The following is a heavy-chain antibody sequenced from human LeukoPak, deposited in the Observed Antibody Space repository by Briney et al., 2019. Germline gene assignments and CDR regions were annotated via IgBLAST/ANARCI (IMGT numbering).Heavy chain of an antibody. J-gene: IGHJ4*02. CDR3: AREYYYDSSGYYLYYFDY. V-gene: IGHV4-39*07. CDR2: IYYSGTT. Sequence: PSETLSLTCTVSGGSISSSNYYWGWIRQPPGKGLEWIGSIYYSGTTYYNPSLKSRVTISVDTSKNQFSLKLSSVTAADTAVYYCAREYYYDSSGYYLYYFDYWGQGTLVTVSS. CDR1: GGSISSSNYY. D-gene: IGHD3-22*01.